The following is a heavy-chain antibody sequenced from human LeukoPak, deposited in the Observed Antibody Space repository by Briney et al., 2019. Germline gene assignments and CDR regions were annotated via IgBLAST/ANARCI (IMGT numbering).Heavy chain of an antibody. Sequence: ASVEVSCKASGYTFAAYYMHWVRQAPGQGLEWMGWINPDSGGTDYAQNFQGRVTMTRDTSISTAYMELSRLRSDDTAVYYCARDTAMVTYWFDPWGQGTLVTVSS. CDR2: INPDSGGT. V-gene: IGHV1-2*02. CDR3: ARDTAMVTYWFDP. D-gene: IGHD5-18*01. CDR1: GYTFAAYY. J-gene: IGHJ5*02.